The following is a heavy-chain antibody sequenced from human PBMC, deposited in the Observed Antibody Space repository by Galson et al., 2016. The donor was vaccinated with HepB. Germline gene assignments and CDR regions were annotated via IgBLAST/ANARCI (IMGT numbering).Heavy chain of an antibody. D-gene: IGHD6-13*01. CDR3: AAAAAANDIDY. J-gene: IGHJ4*02. Sequence: SLRLSCAASGFAISNNHMSWVRQAPGQGLDWVSIIYFDGRAFHADSVKGRFTISRDISKNTVYLQMSSLIAEDTAVYYCAAAAAANDIDYCGQGTQVTVSS. CDR1: GFAISNNH. CDR2: IYFDGRA. V-gene: IGHV3-53*01.